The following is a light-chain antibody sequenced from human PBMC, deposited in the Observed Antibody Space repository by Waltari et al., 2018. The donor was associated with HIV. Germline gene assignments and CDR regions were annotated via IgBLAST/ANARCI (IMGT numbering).Light chain of an antibody. CDR3: SSFTSQGSLM. V-gene: IGLV2-14*03. CDR1: GHEVDFYNF. CDR2: EVS. J-gene: IGLJ3*02. Sequence: QSPLYQPASVSGSPGQSITISSTAVGHEVDFYNFVSWYRQHPGKAPQLIIYEVSGRPSGVSSRFSGSRSGVTASLTISGLQAEDEADYFCSSFTSQGSLMFGGGTKLTVL.